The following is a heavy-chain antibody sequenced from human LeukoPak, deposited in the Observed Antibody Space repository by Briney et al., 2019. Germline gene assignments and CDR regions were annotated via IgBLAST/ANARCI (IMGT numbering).Heavy chain of an antibody. CDR3: ARERGEGYVEWFDP. CDR2: IHHSGST. V-gene: IGHV4-34*01. D-gene: IGHD6-13*01. Sequence: SETLSLTCAVYGGSFSGYYWSWIRQPPGKGLECIGEIHHSGSTNYNPSLKSRVTLSVDTSKNQFSLKLSSVTAADTAVYYCARERGEGYVEWFDPWGQGTLVTVSS. CDR1: GGSFSGYY. J-gene: IGHJ5*02.